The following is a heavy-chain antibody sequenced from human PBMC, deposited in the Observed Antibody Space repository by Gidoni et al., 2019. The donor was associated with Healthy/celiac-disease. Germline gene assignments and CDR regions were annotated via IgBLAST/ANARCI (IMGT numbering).Heavy chain of an antibody. J-gene: IGHJ6*02. Sequence: QVQLVESGGGVVQPGRSLRLSCAASGFTFRSYAMHWVRQAPGKGLEWVAVISYDGSNKYYADSVKGRFTISRDNSKNTLYLQMNSLRAEDTAVYYCAGGYCSGGSCLPLDVWGQGTTVTVSS. CDR2: ISYDGSNK. CDR1: GFTFRSYA. D-gene: IGHD2-15*01. CDR3: AGGYCSGGSCLPLDV. V-gene: IGHV3-30-3*01.